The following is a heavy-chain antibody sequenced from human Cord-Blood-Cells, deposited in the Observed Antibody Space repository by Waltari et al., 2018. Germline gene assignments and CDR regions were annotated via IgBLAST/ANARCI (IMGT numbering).Heavy chain of an antibody. V-gene: IGHV1-18*01. D-gene: IGHD3-9*01. CDR1: GYTFTSYG. J-gene: IGHJ6*02. CDR3: ASTEGPDYDSEGLGTYYYYGMDV. CDR2: ISAYNGNT. Sequence: QVQLVQSGAEVKKPGASVKVSCKASGYTFTSYGISWVRQAPGQGLEWMGWISAYNGNTNYAQKRQGRVTMTNDTSTRTAYMELRSLRSDDTAVYYCASTEGPDYDSEGLGTYYYYGMDVWGQGTTVTVSS.